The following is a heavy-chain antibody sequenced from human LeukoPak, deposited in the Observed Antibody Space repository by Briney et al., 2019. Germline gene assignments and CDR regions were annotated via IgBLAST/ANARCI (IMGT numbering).Heavy chain of an antibody. CDR3: ARDARLHYYFDY. V-gene: IGHV4-4*07. D-gene: IGHD6-25*01. CDR1: GGSISSYY. CDR2: FYTSGST. J-gene: IGHJ4*02. Sequence: SETLSLTCTVSGGSISSYYWSWIRQPAGKGLEWIGRFYTSGSTNYNPSLKSRVTMSFDTSKNQFSLKLSSVTAADTAVYYCARDARLHYYFDYWGQGTLVAVSS.